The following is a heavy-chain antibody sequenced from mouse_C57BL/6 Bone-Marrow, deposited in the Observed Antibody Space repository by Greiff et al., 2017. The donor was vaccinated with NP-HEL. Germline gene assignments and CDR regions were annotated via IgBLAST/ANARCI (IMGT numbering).Heavy chain of an antibody. CDR3: LITTVPYFDY. J-gene: IGHJ2*01. D-gene: IGHD1-1*01. CDR2: IDPETGGT. CDR1: GYTFTDYE. V-gene: IGHV1-15*01. Sequence: VQLQQSGAELVRPGASVTLSCKASGYTFTDYEMHWVKQTPVHGLEWIGAIDPETGGTAYNQKFKGKAILTADKSSSTAYMELRSLTSEDSAVYYGLITTVPYFDYWGQGTTLTVSS.